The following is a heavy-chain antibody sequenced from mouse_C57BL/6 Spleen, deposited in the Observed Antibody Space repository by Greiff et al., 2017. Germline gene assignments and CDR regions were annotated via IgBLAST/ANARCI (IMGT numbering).Heavy chain of an antibody. CDR2: IDPEDGEP. Sequence: VQLQQSGAELVKPGASVKLSCTASGFNIKDYYMHWVKQRTEQGLEWIGRIDPEDGEPKYAPKFQGKATITADTSSNTAYLQLSSLTSEDTAVYYCARGDSNYGWFAYWGQGTLVTVSA. V-gene: IGHV14-2*01. CDR1: GFNIKDYY. J-gene: IGHJ3*01. D-gene: IGHD2-5*01. CDR3: ARGDSNYGWFAY.